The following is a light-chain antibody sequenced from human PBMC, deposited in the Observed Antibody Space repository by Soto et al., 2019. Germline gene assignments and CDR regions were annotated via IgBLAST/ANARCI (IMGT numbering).Light chain of an antibody. Sequence: SVLTQPPSAFGSPGPSITLSCTGTSSDVGAFNYVSWYQQHPGKAPKLMIFEINKRASGVPDRFSGSKSGNSASLTVSGLKTEDEADYYCSSYAGSNIYVFGRGTKVTVL. CDR3: SSYAGSNIYV. J-gene: IGLJ1*01. CDR1: SSDVGAFNY. CDR2: EIN. V-gene: IGLV2-8*01.